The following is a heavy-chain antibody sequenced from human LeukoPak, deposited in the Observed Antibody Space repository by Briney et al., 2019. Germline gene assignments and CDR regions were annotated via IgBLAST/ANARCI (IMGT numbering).Heavy chain of an antibody. CDR1: GFTFSSYG. Sequence: PGGSLRLSCAASGFTFSSYGMHWVRQAPGKGLEWVAVIWYDGSNKYYADSVKGRFTISRDNSKNTLYLQMNSLRAEDTAVYYCASIPTGDIVVVPAADVWGQGTLVTVSS. D-gene: IGHD2-2*01. J-gene: IGHJ4*02. V-gene: IGHV3-30*19. CDR3: ASIPTGDIVVVPAADV. CDR2: IWYDGSNK.